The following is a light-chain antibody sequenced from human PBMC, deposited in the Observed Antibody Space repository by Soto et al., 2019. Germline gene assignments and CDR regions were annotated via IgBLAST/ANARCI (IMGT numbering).Light chain of an antibody. CDR3: QQYDDWPPIT. Sequence: EIVLTQSPAALSVSPGATATLSCRASQSIGSNVAWYQQRPGQVPRLLIYGASTRATGVPARFSASGSGTEFTLTITGPQSEDYALYHSQQYDDWPPITLGQSTRLEIK. V-gene: IGKV3-15*01. J-gene: IGKJ5*01. CDR2: GAS. CDR1: QSIGSN.